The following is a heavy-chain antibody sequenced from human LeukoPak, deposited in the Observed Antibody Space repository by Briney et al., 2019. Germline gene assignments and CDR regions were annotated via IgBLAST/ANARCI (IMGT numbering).Heavy chain of an antibody. V-gene: IGHV3-23*01. J-gene: IGHJ5*02. D-gene: IGHD4/OR15-4a*01. CDR2: ISGSRGTT. Sequence: GGSLRLSCAASGFTFSSYAMSWVRQAPGKGLEWVSGISGSRGTTYYADSVKGRLTISRDNAKNTVYLQMNSLRVDDTAIYYCERDYGAWGQGTLVTVSP. CDR3: ERDYGA. CDR1: GFTFSSYA.